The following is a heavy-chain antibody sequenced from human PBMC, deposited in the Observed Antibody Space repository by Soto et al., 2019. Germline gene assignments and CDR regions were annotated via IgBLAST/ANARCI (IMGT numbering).Heavy chain of an antibody. CDR2: IRASGVTT. Sequence: DVQLLDSGGGLVQPGRSLRLSCAASGFTFSNYAMSWVRQAPGKGLEWVSTIRASGVTTFYADSARGRFTISRDNSKNTLSLQMNSLTADDTAIYYCANGAIGRLEYWGQGTLVTVSS. V-gene: IGHV3-23*01. J-gene: IGHJ4*02. CDR3: ANGAIGRLEY. D-gene: IGHD1-26*01. CDR1: GFTFSNYA.